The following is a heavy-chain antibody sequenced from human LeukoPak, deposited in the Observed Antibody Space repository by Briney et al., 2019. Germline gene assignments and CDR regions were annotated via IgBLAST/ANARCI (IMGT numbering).Heavy chain of an antibody. CDR2: INSGGSEG. D-gene: IGHD6-6*01. CDR3: ARSSYSSSSSV. CDR1: GFTFSGFW. Sequence: GGSLRLSCAVSGFTFSGFWMSWSRQAPGKGLEWVASINSGGSEGYYADVVKGRFTISRGNAKNSLYLQINSLRAEDTAVYYCARSSYSSSSSVWGQGTMVTVSS. J-gene: IGHJ3*01. V-gene: IGHV3-7*03.